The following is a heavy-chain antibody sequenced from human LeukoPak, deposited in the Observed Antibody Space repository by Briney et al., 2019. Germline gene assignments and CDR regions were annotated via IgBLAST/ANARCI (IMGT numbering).Heavy chain of an antibody. CDR1: GFTFSDYY. D-gene: IGHD6-13*01. J-gene: IGHJ4*02. V-gene: IGHV3-11*04. CDR3: ARDPLYSSSWYY. CDR2: ISSSGSTI. Sequence: PGGSLRLSCAASGFTFSDYYMSWIRQAPGKGLEWVSYISSSGSTIYYADSVKGRFTISRDNAKSSLYLQMNSLRAEDTAVYYCARDPLYSSSWYYWGQGTLVTVSS.